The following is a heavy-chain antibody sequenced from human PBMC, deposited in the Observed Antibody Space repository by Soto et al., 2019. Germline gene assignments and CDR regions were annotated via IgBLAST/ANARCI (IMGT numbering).Heavy chain of an antibody. D-gene: IGHD3-3*01. J-gene: IGHJ6*02. CDR3: AKGSWAIFGVPAGEYYAMDV. V-gene: IGHV3-23*01. CDR1: GFTFENYA. Sequence: GGSLRLSCVASGFTFENYAMSWVRQAPGKGLEWVSAISGSGGTTYYSDSVKGRFTISRDNSKNTVYLQMNDLRVEDAAEYFCAKGSWAIFGVPAGEYYAMDVWGQGTTLTVSS. CDR2: ISGSGGTT.